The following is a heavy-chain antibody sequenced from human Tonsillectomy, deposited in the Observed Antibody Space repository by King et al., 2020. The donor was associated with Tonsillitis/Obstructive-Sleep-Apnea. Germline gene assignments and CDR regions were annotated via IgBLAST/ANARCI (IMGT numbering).Heavy chain of an antibody. CDR3: ARIPPVGSAWLPERDY. J-gene: IGHJ4*02. CDR2: MYYSGST. D-gene: IGHD3-22*01. Sequence: QLQESGPGLVKPSETLSLTCIVSGVSVSDGSYYWSWMRQSPGKGLEWIGHMYYSGSTNYNPSLQSRDTISVDMSTNQVSLKLSSVTAADTAVYYCARIPPVGSAWLPERDYWGQGTLVTVSS. CDR1: GVSVSDGSYY. V-gene: IGHV4-61*01.